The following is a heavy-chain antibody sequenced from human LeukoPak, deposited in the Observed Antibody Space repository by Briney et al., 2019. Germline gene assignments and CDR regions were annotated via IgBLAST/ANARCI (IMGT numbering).Heavy chain of an antibody. Sequence: ASVKVSCKASGYTFTTYSINWVRQAPGQGLEWMGYIRPNNGYTNYVQKFQGRVTMTTDTSTTTAYMELRSLESDDTAVYYCATRVAGEINWGQGTLVTVSS. CDR3: ATRVAGEIN. CDR1: GYTFTTYS. CDR2: IRPNNGYT. D-gene: IGHD6-13*01. V-gene: IGHV1-18*01. J-gene: IGHJ4*02.